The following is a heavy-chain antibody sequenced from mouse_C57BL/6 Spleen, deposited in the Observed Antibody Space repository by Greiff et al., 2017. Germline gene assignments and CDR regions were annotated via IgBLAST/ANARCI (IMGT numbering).Heavy chain of an antibody. CDR1: GYYITTASY. D-gene: IGHD1-1*01. J-gene: IGHJ2*01. Sequence: ESGPGLVNPSQSLSLTCSVTGYYITTASYWNWIRQVPENKLERMSYISYEGNKNYDPSLKNRISITRDTSKNQYIMKLNSVTTEATATDYCAVGSSPYYFDYWGKGTTLTVSS. CDR3: AVGSSPYYFDY. V-gene: IGHV3-6*01. CDR2: ISYEGNK.